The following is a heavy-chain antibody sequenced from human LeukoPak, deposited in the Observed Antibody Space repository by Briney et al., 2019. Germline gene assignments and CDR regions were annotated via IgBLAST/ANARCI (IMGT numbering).Heavy chain of an antibody. Sequence: SETLSLTCTVSGVSISSSNSYWGWIRQPPGKGLEWIGSIYYSGNTYYNASLKSQVSISIDTSKNQFSLKLSSVTAADTAIYYCARGGYYGSGNDFRFDPWGQGTLVTVSS. CDR1: GVSISSSNSY. V-gene: IGHV4-39*07. J-gene: IGHJ5*02. D-gene: IGHD3-10*01. CDR2: IYYSGNT. CDR3: ARGGYYGSGNDFRFDP.